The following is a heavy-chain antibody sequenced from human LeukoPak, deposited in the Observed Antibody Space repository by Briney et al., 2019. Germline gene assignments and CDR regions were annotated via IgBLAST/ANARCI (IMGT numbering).Heavy chain of an antibody. D-gene: IGHD3-10*01. CDR3: VRDEGRVSGSYSP. Sequence: ASVKVSCKASGYTFTRHGISWVRQVPGQGLEWMGWISTYNGDTSYAQNFQGRITMTTDTSTSTAYMELRSLRSDDTAVYFCVRDEGRVSGSYSPWGQGTLVTVSS. J-gene: IGHJ5*02. CDR2: ISTYNGDT. V-gene: IGHV1-18*01. CDR1: GYTFTRHG.